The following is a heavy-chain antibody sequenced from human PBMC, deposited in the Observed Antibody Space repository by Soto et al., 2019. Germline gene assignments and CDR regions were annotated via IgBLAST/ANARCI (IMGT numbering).Heavy chain of an antibody. CDR1: GFTFSRYS. J-gene: IGHJ4*02. Sequence: GGSLRLSCAASGFTFSRYSMNWVRQAPGKGLEWVSSIGTSGSYIYDTDSVKGRFTISRDNTKDSLYLQMDSLRAEDTAVYYCAKQAPYSNSWYEIDHWGQGTLVTVSS. CDR2: IGTSGSYI. V-gene: IGHV3-21*04. CDR3: AKQAPYSNSWYEIDH. D-gene: IGHD6-13*01.